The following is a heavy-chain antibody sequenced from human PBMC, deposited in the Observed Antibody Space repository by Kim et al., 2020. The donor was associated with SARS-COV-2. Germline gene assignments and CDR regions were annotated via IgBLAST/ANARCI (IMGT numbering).Heavy chain of an antibody. Sequence: SVKVSCKASGGTFSSYAISWVRQAPGQGLEWLGRIIPILGIANYAQKFQGRVTITADKSTSTAYMELSSLRSEDTAVYYCARDPYAYYDFWSGYVYWGQ. CDR3: ARDPYAYYDFWSGYVY. CDR1: GGTFSSYA. V-gene: IGHV1-69*04. J-gene: IGHJ4*02. D-gene: IGHD3-3*01. CDR2: IIPILGIA.